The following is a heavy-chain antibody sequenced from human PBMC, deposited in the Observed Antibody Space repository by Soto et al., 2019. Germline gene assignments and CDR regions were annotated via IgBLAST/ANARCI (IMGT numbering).Heavy chain of an antibody. Sequence: GEALKISCKASGFSFSSYWIPCVRQKPGKGLEWLGRIDPSDSQTYYSPSFRGHVTISVTKSITTVFLQWSSLRASDTAMYYCARQIYDSDTGPNFQYYFDSWGQGTPVTGSS. CDR2: IDPSDSQT. CDR3: ARQIYDSDTGPNFQYYFDS. CDR1: GFSFSSYW. V-gene: IGHV5-10-1*01. J-gene: IGHJ4*02. D-gene: IGHD3-22*01.